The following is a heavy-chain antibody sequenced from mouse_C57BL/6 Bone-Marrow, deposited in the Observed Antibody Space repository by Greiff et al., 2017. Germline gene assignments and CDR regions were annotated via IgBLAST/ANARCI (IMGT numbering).Heavy chain of an antibody. V-gene: IGHV5-16*01. CDR2: INYDGSST. CDR3: ARDYRGDGNGLYWYFDV. Sequence: VMLVESEGGLVQPGSSMKLSCTASGFTFSDYYMAWVRQVPEKGLEWVANINYDGSSTYYLDSLKSRFIISRDNAKNLLYLQMSSLKSEDTATYYCARDYRGDGNGLYWYFDVWGTGATVTVSS. CDR1: GFTFSDYY. D-gene: IGHD2-1*01. J-gene: IGHJ1*03.